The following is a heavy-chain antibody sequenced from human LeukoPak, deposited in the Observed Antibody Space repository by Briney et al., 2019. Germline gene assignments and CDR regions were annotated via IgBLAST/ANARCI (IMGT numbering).Heavy chain of an antibody. J-gene: IGHJ4*02. V-gene: IGHV7-4-1*02. D-gene: IGHD5-18*01. CDR3: ARYYSAMVDPDY. Sequence: ASVKVSCKASGYTFTSYAVNWVRQPPGQGLEWMGWINTNTGNPTYAQGFDGRFVFSLNTSVNTEYLQISSLKAEDPALYYCARYYSAMVDPDYWGQGTLVTVSS. CDR2: INTNTGNP. CDR1: GYTFTSYA.